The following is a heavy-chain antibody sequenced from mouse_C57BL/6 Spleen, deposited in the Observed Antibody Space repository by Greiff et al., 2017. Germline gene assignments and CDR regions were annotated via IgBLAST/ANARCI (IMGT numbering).Heavy chain of an antibody. J-gene: IGHJ3*01. CDR1: GYTFTSYW. CDR2: IYPGSGST. V-gene: IGHV1-55*01. D-gene: IGHD2-1*01. CDR3: ARNGKGMFAY. Sequence: VQLQQPGAELVKPGASVKMSCKASGYTFTSYWITWVKQRPGQGLEWIGDIYPGSGSTNYNEKFKSKATLTVYTSSSTAYMQLSSLTSEDSAFYYCARNGKGMFAYWGQGTLVTVSA.